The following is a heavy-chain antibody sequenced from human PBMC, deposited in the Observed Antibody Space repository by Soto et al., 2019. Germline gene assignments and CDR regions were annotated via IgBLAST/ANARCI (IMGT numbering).Heavy chain of an antibody. D-gene: IGHD2-15*01. Sequence: QVQLQESGPGLVKPSQTLSLTCTVSGGAISSGGYYWSWIRQHPGKGLEWIGYIYYSGSTYYNPSLKSRVNISVDTSKNQFSLKLSSVSAADTAVYYCARSVVAATPWWFGPWGQGNLVTVSS. CDR2: IYYSGST. CDR1: GGAISSGGYY. J-gene: IGHJ5*02. V-gene: IGHV4-31*03. CDR3: ARSVVAATPWWFGP.